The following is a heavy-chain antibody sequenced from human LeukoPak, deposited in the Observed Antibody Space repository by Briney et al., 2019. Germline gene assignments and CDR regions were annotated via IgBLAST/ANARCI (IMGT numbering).Heavy chain of an antibody. D-gene: IGHD2-15*01. V-gene: IGHV3-30-3*01. CDR1: GFTFRGYA. J-gene: IGHJ4*02. CDR2: ISYGGSNK. CDR3: ASDRAYCSGGSCYSGLDY. Sequence: GRSLRLSCAASGFTFRGYAMHWVRQAPGKGLEWVAVISYGGSNKYYADSVKGRSTISRDNSKNTLSLQMNSLRADDTAVYYCASDRAYCSGGSCYSGLDYWGQGTLVTVSS.